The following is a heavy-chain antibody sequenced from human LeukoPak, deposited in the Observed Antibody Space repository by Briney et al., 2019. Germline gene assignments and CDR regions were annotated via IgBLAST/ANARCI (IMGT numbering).Heavy chain of an antibody. CDR2: IYYSGST. V-gene: IGHV4-39*01. CDR3: ARVHYGSGSLYYYYYYMDV. Sequence: SETLSLTCTVSGGSISSSSYYWGWIRQPPGKGLEWIGSIYYSGSTYYNPSLKSRVTISVDTSKNQFSLKLSSVTAADTAVYYCARVHYGSGSLYYYYYYMDVWGKGTRSPSP. D-gene: IGHD3-10*01. J-gene: IGHJ6*03. CDR1: GGSISSSSYY.